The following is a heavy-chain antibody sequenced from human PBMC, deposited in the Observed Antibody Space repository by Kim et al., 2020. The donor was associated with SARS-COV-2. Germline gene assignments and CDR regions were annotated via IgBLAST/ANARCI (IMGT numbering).Heavy chain of an antibody. V-gene: IGHV4-34*01. D-gene: IGHD5-12*01. CDR2: INHSGST. CDR1: GGSFSGYY. J-gene: IGHJ4*02. Sequence: SETLSLTCAVYGGSFSGYYWSWIRQPPGKGLEWIGEINHSGSTNYNPSLKSRVTISVDTSKNQFSLKLSSVTAADTAVYYCARSRGYVPKKYFDYWGQGTLVTVSS. CDR3: ARSRGYVPKKYFDY.